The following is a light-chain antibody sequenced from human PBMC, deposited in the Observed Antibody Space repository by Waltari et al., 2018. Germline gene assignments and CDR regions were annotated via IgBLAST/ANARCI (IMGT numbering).Light chain of an antibody. CDR2: DTS. CDR1: QSVTNY. J-gene: IGKJ4*01. V-gene: IGKV3-11*01. Sequence: DIVLTQSPAILSLSPGERASLSCRASQSVTNYLAWYQQKPGQAPRLLIYDTSNRATGSPARFSGSGFGTDCTLTISSLEPEDFAVYYCQQRRDWPLTFGGGTKVEIK. CDR3: QQRRDWPLT.